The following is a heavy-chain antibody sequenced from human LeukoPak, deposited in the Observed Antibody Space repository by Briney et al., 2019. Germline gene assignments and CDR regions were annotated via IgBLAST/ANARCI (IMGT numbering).Heavy chain of an antibody. CDR3: ARDSAYDSSPFDY. CDR1: GYTFIGYY. Sequence: SVKVSCKASGYTFIGYYMHWVRQAPGQGLEWMGGIIPIFGTANYAQKFQGRVTITADESTSTAYMELSSLRSEDTAVYYCARDSAYDSSPFDYWGQGTLVTVSS. D-gene: IGHD3-22*01. J-gene: IGHJ4*02. CDR2: IIPIFGTA. V-gene: IGHV1-69*13.